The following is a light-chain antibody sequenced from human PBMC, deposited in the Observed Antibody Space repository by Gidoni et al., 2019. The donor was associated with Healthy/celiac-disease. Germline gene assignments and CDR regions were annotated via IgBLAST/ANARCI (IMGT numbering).Light chain of an antibody. V-gene: IGLV2-14*01. CDR1: SSDVGDYNY. CDR3: SSYTSSGSV. J-gene: IGLJ2*01. CDR2: DVS. Sequence: QSAVTQPASVSGSPGQSITISCTGTSSDVGDYNYGSWYQQHPGKAPKLMIYDVSNRPSGVCNRFSGSRSGDTASLTISELQAEDEADYYCSSYTSSGSVFGGGTKLTVL.